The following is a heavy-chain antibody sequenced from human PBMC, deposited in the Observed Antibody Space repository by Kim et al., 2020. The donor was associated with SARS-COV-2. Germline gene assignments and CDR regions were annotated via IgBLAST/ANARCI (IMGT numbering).Heavy chain of an antibody. V-gene: IGHV1-69*01. CDR3: ACHYGSRNLYTFDY. D-gene: IGHD3-10*01. Sequence: QRFQGRVTITADESPTTAYMELSSLRSEDTAVYYCACHYGSRNLYTFDYWGQGTLVTVSS. J-gene: IGHJ4*02.